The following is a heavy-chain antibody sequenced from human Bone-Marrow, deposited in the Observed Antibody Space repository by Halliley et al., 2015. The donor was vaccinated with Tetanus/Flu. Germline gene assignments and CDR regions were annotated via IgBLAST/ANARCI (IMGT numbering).Heavy chain of an antibody. Sequence: SLRFSCAASGFTFSTFVMNWVRQAPGKGLEWVSSVGTSSDSIYYADSVKGRFTISRDNAKNSLYLQMTSLRAEDTAVYYCARSWHDWNPFDYWGQGTLVTVSS. CDR3: ARSWHDWNPFDY. J-gene: IGHJ4*02. CDR2: VGTSSDSI. CDR1: GFTFSTFV. V-gene: IGHV3-21*01. D-gene: IGHD1-1*01.